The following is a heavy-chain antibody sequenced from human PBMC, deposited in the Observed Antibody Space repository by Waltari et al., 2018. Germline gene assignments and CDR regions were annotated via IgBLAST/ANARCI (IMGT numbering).Heavy chain of an antibody. J-gene: IGHJ6*02. CDR1: GGSMTSEYSY. V-gene: IGHV4-31*01. D-gene: IGHD2-2*01. CDR3: AKGGGGTRDGMDV. Sequence: QVQLQQSGPGLVKPSQTLTLICTVSGGSMTSEYSYWSWIRQHPGKGLEGIGFIANSGTPYYNPSLKGVVDMSIDTSKNQFSLKVNSVTAADTAVYYCAKGGGGTRDGMDVWGQGTTVTVSS. CDR2: IANSGTP.